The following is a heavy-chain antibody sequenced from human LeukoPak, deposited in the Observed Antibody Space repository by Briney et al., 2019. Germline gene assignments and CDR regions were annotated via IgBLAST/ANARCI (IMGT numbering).Heavy chain of an antibody. D-gene: IGHD4-17*01. J-gene: IGHJ3*02. CDR2: IKSKTDRGTT. CDR3: TTVDYGDAFDI. V-gene: IGHV3-15*01. Sequence: GGSLRLSGAASGFTFISHAMNWVHQAPGKGLEWVGLIKSKTDRGTTDYAAPLKGRFTISRDDLKNMLYLQMNSLKTEDTAVYYCTTVDYGDAFDIWGQGTMVTVSS. CDR1: GFTFISHA.